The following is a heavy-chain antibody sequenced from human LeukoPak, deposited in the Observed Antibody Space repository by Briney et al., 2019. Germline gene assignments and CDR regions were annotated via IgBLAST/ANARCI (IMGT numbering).Heavy chain of an antibody. Sequence: GGSLGLSCAPSGFTFRSYSMNWVRQAPGKGLEWGSAISGSGGSTYYADSVKGRFTISRDNSKNTLYLQINSLRAEDTAVYYCANCGLGSSGSGMAYWGQGTLVTVSS. CDR3: ANCGLGSSGSGMAY. CDR2: ISGSGGST. J-gene: IGHJ4*02. V-gene: IGHV3-23*01. CDR1: GFTFRSYS. D-gene: IGHD3-10*01.